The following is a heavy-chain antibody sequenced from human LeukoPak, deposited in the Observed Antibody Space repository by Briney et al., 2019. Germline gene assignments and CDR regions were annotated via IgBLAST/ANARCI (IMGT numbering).Heavy chain of an antibody. CDR3: TRRGYSDSSGYDY. CDR1: GFTFKNYA. D-gene: IGHD3-22*01. J-gene: IGHJ4*02. V-gene: IGHV3-21*01. Sequence: GGSLRLSCATSGFTFKNYAMNWVRQAPGKGLEWVSSISGDSSDIYYADSVMGRSTISRDNAKNSVYLQINSLRAEDTAIYYCTRRGYSDSSGYDYWGQGTLVTVSS. CDR2: ISGDSSDI.